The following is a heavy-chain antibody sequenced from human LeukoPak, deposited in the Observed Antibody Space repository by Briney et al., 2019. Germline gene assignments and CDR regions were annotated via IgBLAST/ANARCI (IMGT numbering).Heavy chain of an antibody. J-gene: IGHJ4*02. CDR1: GFTFSSYA. CDR3: ATYSGSSDFDY. Sequence: PGGSLRLSCAASGFTFSSYAMHWVRQAPGKGLEWVANIKQDGSEKYYVDSVKGRFTISRDNAKDSLYLQMNSLRAEDTAVYYCATYSGSSDFDYWGQGTLVTVSS. V-gene: IGHV3-7*01. CDR2: IKQDGSEK. D-gene: IGHD1-26*01.